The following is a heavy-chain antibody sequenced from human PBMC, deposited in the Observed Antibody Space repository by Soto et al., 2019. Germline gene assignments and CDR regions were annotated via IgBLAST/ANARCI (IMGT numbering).Heavy chain of an antibody. Sequence: EVQLLESGGGLVQPGGSLRLSCAASGFTFGAYAMSWVRQAPEQVLEWVAAVRDSGGTTYYADSVKGRFTISRDNSKSTLYLQMNSLRDEDTAVYYGAEWSAYFLPPNRVRGRGMDVWGQGTTVTFSS. CDR2: VRDSGGTT. D-gene: IGHD3-3*01. J-gene: IGHJ6*02. CDR1: GFTFGAYA. V-gene: IGHV3-23*01. CDR3: AEWSAYFLPPNRVRGRGMDV.